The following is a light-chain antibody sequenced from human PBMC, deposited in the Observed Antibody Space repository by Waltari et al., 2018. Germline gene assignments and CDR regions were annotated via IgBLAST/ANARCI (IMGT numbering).Light chain of an antibody. CDR1: QNVGTY. J-gene: IGKJ1*01. V-gene: IGKV3-20*01. CDR3: QNHERLPAM. Sequence: SGRASQNVGTYLAWYQQKPGQAPRLLIYHASSRATGIPDRFSGSGSGTDFSLTISRLEPEDFAVYYCQNHERLPAMFGQGTNVEIK. CDR2: HAS.